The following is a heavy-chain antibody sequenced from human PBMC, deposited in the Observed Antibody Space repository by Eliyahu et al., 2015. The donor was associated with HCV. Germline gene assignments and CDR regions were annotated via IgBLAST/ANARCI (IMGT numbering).Heavy chain of an antibody. CDR1: GGTFSSYT. Sequence: QVQLVQSGAEVKKPGSSVKVSCKASGGTFSSYTISWXRQAPGQGLEWMGRIIPILGIANYAQKFQGRVTITADKSTSTAYMELSSLRSEDTAVYYCARDDYGGPFDYWGQGTLVTVSS. CDR2: IIPILGIA. CDR3: ARDDYGGPFDY. J-gene: IGHJ4*02. D-gene: IGHD4-23*01. V-gene: IGHV1-69*08.